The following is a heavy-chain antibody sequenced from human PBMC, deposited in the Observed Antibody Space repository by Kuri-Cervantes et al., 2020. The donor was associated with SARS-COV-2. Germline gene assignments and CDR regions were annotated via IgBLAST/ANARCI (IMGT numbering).Heavy chain of an antibody. CDR2: IYHSGST. Sequence: ESLKISCAVYGGSFSGYYWSWIRQPPGKGLEWIGEIYHSGSTNYNPSLKSRVTISVDKSKNQFSLKLSPVTAADTAVYYCARGQYQLLFPDYWGQGTLVTVSS. D-gene: IGHD2-2*01. CDR3: ARGQYQLLFPDY. V-gene: IGHV4-34*01. J-gene: IGHJ4*02. CDR1: GGSFSGYY.